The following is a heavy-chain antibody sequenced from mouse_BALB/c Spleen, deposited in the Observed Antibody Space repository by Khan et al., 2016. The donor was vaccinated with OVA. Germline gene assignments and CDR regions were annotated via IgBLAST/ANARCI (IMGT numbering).Heavy chain of an antibody. Sequence: QVQLQQSGAELARPGASVKMSCKASGYTFTIYTIHWIKMRPGQGLEWIGYINPSNGYTNYNQKFKDKATLTADKSSTTAYMQLSSLTSDDSAVYSCVRGGAYYGNDGWFAYWGLGTLVTVSA. CDR3: VRGGAYYGNDGWFAY. CDR1: GYTFTIYT. J-gene: IGHJ3*01. D-gene: IGHD2-14*01. V-gene: IGHV1-4*01. CDR2: INPSNGYT.